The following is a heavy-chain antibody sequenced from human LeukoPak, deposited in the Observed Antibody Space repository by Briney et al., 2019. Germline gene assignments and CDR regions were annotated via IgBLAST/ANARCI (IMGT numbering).Heavy chain of an antibody. CDR1: EFIFSSHW. J-gene: IGHJ4*02. CDR3: ARLKDTATRYDY. D-gene: IGHD5-18*01. CDR2: INPDGSMT. Sequence: GGSLRLSCAASEFIFSSHWMSWVRQAPGKGLEWVASINPDGSMTKHVDSVRGRFTISRDNTKNSLYLQMNSLRVEDMALYFCARLKDTATRYDYWGQGTLVTVSS. V-gene: IGHV3-7*01.